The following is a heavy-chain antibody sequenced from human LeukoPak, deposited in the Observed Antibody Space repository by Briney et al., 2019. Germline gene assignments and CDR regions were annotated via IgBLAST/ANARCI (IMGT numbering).Heavy chain of an antibody. Sequence: GRSLRLSCAASEFTFSTYGMHWVRQAPGKGLEWVAVISYDGSYKFYADSVKGRFTISRDNSKSTLYLQVNSLRAEDTAVYYCAKGCGATCYSDFDYWGQGILVTVSS. CDR2: ISYDGSYK. V-gene: IGHV3-30*18. CDR3: AKGCGATCYSDFDY. J-gene: IGHJ4*02. D-gene: IGHD2-21*02. CDR1: EFTFSTYG.